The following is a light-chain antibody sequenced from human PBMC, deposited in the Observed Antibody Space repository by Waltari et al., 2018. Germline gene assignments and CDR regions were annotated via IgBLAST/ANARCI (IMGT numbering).Light chain of an antibody. CDR3: MQGSHLPRT. CDR1: QSPVHSDGNTY. CDR2: KSS. V-gene: IGKV2-30*02. J-gene: IGKJ2*01. Sequence: DVVLNQSPLLLLVTLGQPAPMSCRSSQSPVHSDGNTYLNRYHQRPGRSPRRLIYKSSRRETGVPDRFSGSGSGTDFTLKISRVEAEDVGVYYCMQGSHLPRTFGQGTKLEI.